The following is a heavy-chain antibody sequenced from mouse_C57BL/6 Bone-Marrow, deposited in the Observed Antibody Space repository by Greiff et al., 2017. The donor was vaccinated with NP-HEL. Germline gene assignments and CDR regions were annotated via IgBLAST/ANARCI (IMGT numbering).Heavy chain of an antibody. CDR3: ARRDWFAY. Sequence: EVQRVESGGDLVKPGGSLKLSCAASGFTFSSYGMSWVRQTPDKRLEWVATISSGGSYTYYPDSVKGRFTISRDNATNTLYLQMSSLKSEDTAMYYCARRDWFAYWGQGTLVTVSA. V-gene: IGHV5-6*01. J-gene: IGHJ3*01. CDR1: GFTFSSYG. CDR2: ISSGGSYT.